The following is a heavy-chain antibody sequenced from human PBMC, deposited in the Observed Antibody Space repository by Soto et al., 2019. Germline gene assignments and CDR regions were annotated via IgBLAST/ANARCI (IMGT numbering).Heavy chain of an antibody. J-gene: IGHJ5*02. CDR2: ISAYNGNT. Sequence: ASVKVYFKASGYTFTSDGSSWVRQENGQGLEWMGWISAYNGNTNYAQKLQGRVTMTTDTSTSTAYMELRSLTSDDTAVYYCARDTPSYCTNGVCNFFDPWVQGTPVTVSS. V-gene: IGHV1-18*01. CDR3: ARDTPSYCTNGVCNFFDP. D-gene: IGHD2-8*01. CDR1: GYTFTSDG.